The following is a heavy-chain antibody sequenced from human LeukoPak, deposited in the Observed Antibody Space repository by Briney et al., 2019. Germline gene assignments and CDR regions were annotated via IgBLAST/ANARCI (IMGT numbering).Heavy chain of an antibody. V-gene: IGHV3-23*01. CDR3: AAPASSSTVYYFDY. D-gene: IGHD6-6*01. CDR2: ISSSDGST. J-gene: IGHJ4*02. CDR1: GFTFSRYA. Sequence: GGSLRLSCAVSGFTFSRYAMTWVRQAPGKGLEWVSSISSSDGSTYYADSVKGRFTISRDNSKNTLYLQMNSLRAEDTAVYYCAAPASSSTVYYFDYWGQGTLVTVSS.